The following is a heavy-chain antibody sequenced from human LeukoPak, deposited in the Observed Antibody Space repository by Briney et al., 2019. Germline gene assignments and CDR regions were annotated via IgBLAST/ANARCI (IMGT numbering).Heavy chain of an antibody. D-gene: IGHD3-22*01. CDR1: GYSISSGYY. CDR3: ARDGGPLGYYDSSGYGWFDP. CDR2: IYHSGST. J-gene: IGHJ5*02. V-gene: IGHV4-38-2*02. Sequence: SENLSLTCTVSGYSISSGYYWGWIRQPPGKGLEWIGSIYHSGSTYYNPSLKSRVTISVDTSKNQFSLKLSSVTAADTAVYYCARDGGPLGYYDSSGYGWFDPWGQGTLVTVSS.